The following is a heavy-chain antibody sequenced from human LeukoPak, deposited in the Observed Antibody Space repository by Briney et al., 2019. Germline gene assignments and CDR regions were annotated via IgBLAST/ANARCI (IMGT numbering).Heavy chain of an antibody. V-gene: IGHV4-39*07. CDR3: ASRKLGNDY. D-gene: IGHD7-27*01. CDR2: IYYSGST. CDR1: GGSISSSSSY. Sequence: SETLSLTCTVSGGSISSSSSYWGWIRQPPGKGLEWIGSIYYSGSTYYNPSLKSRVTISADTSQNQFSLKLSSVTAADTAVYYCASRKLGNDYWGQGTLVTVSS. J-gene: IGHJ4*02.